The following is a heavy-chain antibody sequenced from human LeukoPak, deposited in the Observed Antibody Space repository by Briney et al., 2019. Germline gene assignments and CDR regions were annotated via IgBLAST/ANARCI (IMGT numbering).Heavy chain of an antibody. CDR3: AKVATPNTLDALDI. J-gene: IGHJ3*02. V-gene: IGHV3-23*01. D-gene: IGHD1/OR15-1a*01. Sequence: GSLRLSCAASGFTFSSYGMSWVRQAPGKGLEWVSLISLSDSIFYADSVKGRFTISRDNSKSTVHLQMDGLRVDDTAVYYCAKVATPNTLDALDIWGQGTMVTVS. CDR1: GFTFSSYG. CDR2: ISLSDSI.